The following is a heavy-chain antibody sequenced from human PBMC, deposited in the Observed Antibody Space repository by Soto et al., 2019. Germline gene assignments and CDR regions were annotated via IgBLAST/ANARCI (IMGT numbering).Heavy chain of an antibody. J-gene: IGHJ4*02. CDR1: GGSISSSSYY. D-gene: IGHD3-22*01. CDR3: ARRGYYYDSSGYPSVWY. V-gene: IGHV4-39*01. Sequence: PSETLSLTCTVSGGSISSSSYYWGWILQPPGKGLEWIGSIYYSGSTYYNQSLKSRVTISVDTSKNQFSLKLSSVTAAVTSVYYCARRGYYYDSSGYPSVWYWGQGTLVTVS. CDR2: IYYSGST.